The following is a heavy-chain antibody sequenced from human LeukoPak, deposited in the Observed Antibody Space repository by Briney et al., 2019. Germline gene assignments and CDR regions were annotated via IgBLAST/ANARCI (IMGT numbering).Heavy chain of an antibody. D-gene: IGHD3-22*01. CDR3: AKVEENYYDSSGYYDY. CDR2: ISGSGGST. CDR1: GFTFSSYA. V-gene: IGHV3-23*01. Sequence: GGSLRLSCAASGFTFSSYAMSWVRQAPRKGLEWVSGISGSGGSTYYADSVKGWFTISRDHSKNTLYLQMNSLRAEDTAVYYCAKVEENYYDSSGYYDYWGQGTLVTVSS. J-gene: IGHJ4*02.